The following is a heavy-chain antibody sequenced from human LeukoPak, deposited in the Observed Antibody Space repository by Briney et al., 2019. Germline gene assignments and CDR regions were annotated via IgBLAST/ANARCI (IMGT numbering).Heavy chain of an antibody. Sequence: GASVKVSCKASGGTFSSYAISWVRQAPGQGLEWMGGIIPIFGTANYAQKFQGRVTITADESTSTAYMELSSLRSEDTAVYYCARDTRYRVGSGYDFGEDYYYYYMDVWGKGTTVTVSS. J-gene: IGHJ6*03. CDR3: ARDTRYRVGSGYDFGEDYYYYYMDV. D-gene: IGHD5-12*01. V-gene: IGHV1-69*13. CDR1: GGTFSSYA. CDR2: IIPIFGTA.